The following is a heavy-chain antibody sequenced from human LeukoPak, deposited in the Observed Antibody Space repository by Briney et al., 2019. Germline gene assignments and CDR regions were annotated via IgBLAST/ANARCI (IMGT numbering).Heavy chain of an antibody. CDR2: ISYDGSNK. Sequence: GGSLRLSCAASEFTFSSYGMHWVRQAPGKGLECVAVISYDGSNKYYADSVKGRFTISRDNSKNTLYLQMNSLRAEDTAVYYCAKELEGYIYGPVDYWGQGTLVTVSS. J-gene: IGHJ4*02. D-gene: IGHD5-18*01. V-gene: IGHV3-30*18. CDR3: AKELEGYIYGPVDY. CDR1: EFTFSSYG.